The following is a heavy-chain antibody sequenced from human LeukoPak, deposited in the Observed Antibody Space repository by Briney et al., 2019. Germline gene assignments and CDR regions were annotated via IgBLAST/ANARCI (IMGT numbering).Heavy chain of an antibody. Sequence: SETLSLTCTVSGGSISSNAYYWGWIRQPPGKGLEWIGSIYYSGSTYYNPSLKSRVTISIDTSKNQFSLKLSSVTAADTAVYYCARSNHHYDYVLDYWGQGTLVTVSS. CDR1: GGSISSNAYY. D-gene: IGHD3-16*01. V-gene: IGHV4-39*01. CDR2: IYYSGST. CDR3: ARSNHHYDYVLDY. J-gene: IGHJ4*02.